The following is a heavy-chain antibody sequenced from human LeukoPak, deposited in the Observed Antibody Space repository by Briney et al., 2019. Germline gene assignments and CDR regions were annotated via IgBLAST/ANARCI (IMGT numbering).Heavy chain of an antibody. V-gene: IGHV3-7*01. Sequence: GGSLRLSCVASGFTFSISWVTWVRQAPGKGLEWVANIDKHGNGKYYVDSVKGRFAISRDYATNSVFLQMNSLRAEDTSIYYCARDAGWGYYDLWGQGTPVTVSS. CDR2: IDKHGNGK. D-gene: IGHD1-26*01. J-gene: IGHJ4*02. CDR1: GFTFSISW. CDR3: ARDAGWGYYDL.